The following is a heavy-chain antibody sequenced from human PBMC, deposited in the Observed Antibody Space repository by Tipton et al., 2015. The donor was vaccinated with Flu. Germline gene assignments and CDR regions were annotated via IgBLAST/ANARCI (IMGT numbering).Heavy chain of an antibody. Sequence: GLVKPSETLSLTCTVSGGSISSYYWNWIRQSPGKGLEWIGNIYYTGNTKYNPLFNRRVTISVDTSMNQFSLRLTSVTPADTAVYYYARRDYSNYVSEPKNWFDPWGQGALFTVSS. CDR2: IYYTGNT. J-gene: IGHJ5*02. CDR1: GGSISSYY. V-gene: IGHV4-59*12. D-gene: IGHD4-11*01. CDR3: ARRDYSNYVSEPKNWFDP.